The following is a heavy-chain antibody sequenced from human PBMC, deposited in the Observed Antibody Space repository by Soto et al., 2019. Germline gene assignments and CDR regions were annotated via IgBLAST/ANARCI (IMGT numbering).Heavy chain of an antibody. Sequence: EVHLVESGGVVVQPGGSLRLSCAASGFTFGDFTMHWVRQAPGKGLEWISLISWENGHTYYADSVKGRFTISRDNSKNSLYLQMDSLRAEDTALYYCAKSEVPIVYACGIDYWGQGTMVTVSS. CDR1: GFTFGDFT. D-gene: IGHD2-8*01. V-gene: IGHV3-43*01. CDR2: ISWENGHT. CDR3: AKSEVPIVYACGIDY. J-gene: IGHJ4*02.